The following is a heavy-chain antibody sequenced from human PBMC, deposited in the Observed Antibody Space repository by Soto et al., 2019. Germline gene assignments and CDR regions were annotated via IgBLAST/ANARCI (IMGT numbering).Heavy chain of an antibody. CDR2: IYYSGST. CDR1: GGSISSGGYY. CDR3: ARGDRPLRQLVGPWFDP. J-gene: IGHJ5*02. Sequence: PSETLSLTCTVSGGSISSGGYYWSWIRQHPGKGLEWIGYIYYSGSTYYNPSLKSRVTISVDTSKNQFSLKLSSVTAADTAVYYCARGDRPLRQLVGPWFDPWGQGTLVTVSS. V-gene: IGHV4-31*03. D-gene: IGHD6-6*01.